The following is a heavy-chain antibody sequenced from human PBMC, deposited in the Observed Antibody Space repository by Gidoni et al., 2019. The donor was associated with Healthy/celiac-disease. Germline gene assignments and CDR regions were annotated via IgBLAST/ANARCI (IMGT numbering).Heavy chain of an antibody. CDR3: AKVDYYDSSGYSPVYWYFDL. CDR2: ISWNSGSR. J-gene: IGHJ2*01. Sequence: EVQLVESGGGLVQPGSSLRLSCAASGFTFVDYAMHWVRQAPGKGLEWVSGISWNSGSRGYADSVKGRFTISRDNAKNSLYLQMNSLRAEDTALYYCAKVDYYDSSGYSPVYWYFDLWGRGTLVTVSS. D-gene: IGHD3-22*01. CDR1: GFTFVDYA. V-gene: IGHV3-9*01.